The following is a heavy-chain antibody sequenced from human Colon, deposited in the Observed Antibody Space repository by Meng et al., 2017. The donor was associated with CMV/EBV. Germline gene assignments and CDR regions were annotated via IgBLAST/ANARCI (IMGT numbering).Heavy chain of an antibody. CDR2: MHHGGST. CDR3: ARVSYCGSDCYYPEAFDI. V-gene: IGHV4-59*12. Sequence: SETLSLTCTVSGASISGYYWTWIRQPPGKGLEWIGFMHHGGSTNYNPSLKSRLTTSVDTSKSRFSLKLTSVTAADTAMYYCARVSYCGSDCYYPEAFDIWGQGTMVTVSS. D-gene: IGHD2-21*01. CDR1: GASISGYY. J-gene: IGHJ3*02.